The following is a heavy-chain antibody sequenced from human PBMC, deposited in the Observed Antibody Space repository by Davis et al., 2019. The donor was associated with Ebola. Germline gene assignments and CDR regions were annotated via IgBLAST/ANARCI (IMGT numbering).Heavy chain of an antibody. Sequence: ASVKVSCKASGYTFTGYYMHWVRQAPGQGLEWMGIINPSGGSTSYAQKFQGRVTMTRDTSTSTVYMELSSLRSEDTAVYYCARDLRPYDFWSGYNYWGQGTLVTVSS. J-gene: IGHJ4*02. D-gene: IGHD3-3*01. CDR3: ARDLRPYDFWSGYNY. CDR1: GYTFTGYY. CDR2: INPSGGST. V-gene: IGHV1-46*03.